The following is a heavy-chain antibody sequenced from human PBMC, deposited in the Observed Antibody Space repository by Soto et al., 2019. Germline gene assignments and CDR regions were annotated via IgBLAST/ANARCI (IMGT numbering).Heavy chain of an antibody. D-gene: IGHD6-19*01. CDR2: IYYSGST. CDR1: GGSISSSSYY. J-gene: IGHJ4*02. CDR3: ARHGSSVSGTAY. Sequence: QLQLQESGPGLVKPSETLSLTCTVSGGSISSSSYYWGWVRQPPGKGLEWIGSIYYSGSTYYTPSLTSRVTISVDTSKNQFSLKLSSVTAADTAVYYCARHGSSVSGTAYLGQGTLVTVSS. V-gene: IGHV4-39*01.